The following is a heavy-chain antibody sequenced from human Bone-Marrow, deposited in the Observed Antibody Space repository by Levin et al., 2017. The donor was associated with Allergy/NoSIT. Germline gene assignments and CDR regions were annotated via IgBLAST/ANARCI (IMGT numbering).Heavy chain of an antibody. CDR2: ISDSAVST. V-gene: IGHV3-23*01. CDR3: VKRYCSGAFCSPRGMDV. J-gene: IGHJ6*02. CDR1: GFTFSNYA. Sequence: LAGGSLRLSCAASGFTFSNYAMNWVRQAPGKGLEWVSFISDSAVSTVYADSVQGRFSISRDNSRNTLYLQMNNLRGEDTAIYYCVKRYCSGAFCSPRGMDVWGQGTTVTVSS. D-gene: IGHD2-15*01.